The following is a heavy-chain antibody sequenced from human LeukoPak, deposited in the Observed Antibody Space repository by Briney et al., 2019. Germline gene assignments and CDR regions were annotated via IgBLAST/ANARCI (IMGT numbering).Heavy chain of an antibody. D-gene: IGHD1-26*01. J-gene: IGHJ4*02. CDR3: ARDKDSGGATGSIFDY. Sequence: GGSLRLSCAASGFTFSSYSMKWVRQAPGKGLEWVSSISSGGTYIYYADSVKGRFTISRDNAKNSVYLQMNSLTAEDTAVYYCARDKDSGGATGSIFDYWGQGALVTVSS. CDR2: ISSGGTYI. V-gene: IGHV3-21*04. CDR1: GFTFSSYS.